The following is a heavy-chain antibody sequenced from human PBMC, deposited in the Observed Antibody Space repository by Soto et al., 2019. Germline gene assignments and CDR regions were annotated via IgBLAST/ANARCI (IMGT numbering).Heavy chain of an antibody. D-gene: IGHD3-10*01. CDR3: ARHRIEVVWRGFDF. V-gene: IGHV4-39*01. Sequence: SETLSLTCTVSTDSSSFTNSYWGWIRQPPGKGLQWIGSSSYNGGTFYNPSLKGRVVISFDTSKKQSSLQVTSVTAADTAVYFRARHRIEVVWRGFDFWGQGSPVTVSS. CDR1: TDSSSFTNSY. CDR2: SSYNGGT. J-gene: IGHJ4*02.